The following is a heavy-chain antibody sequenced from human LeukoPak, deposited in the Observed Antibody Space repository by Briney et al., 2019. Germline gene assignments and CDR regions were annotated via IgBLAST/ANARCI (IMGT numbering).Heavy chain of an antibody. D-gene: IGHD2-21*01. CDR3: ITPLPYSAQ. V-gene: IGHV3-15*07. CDR2: IKPKTHGETT. J-gene: IGHJ4*02. Sequence: GGSLRLSCAASGFTFSNAYMNWVRQAPGKGLEWVGRIKPKTHGETTEYAAPVKDRFAISRDDSKSMMCLQMNSLKTEDTAVYYCITPLPYSAQGGQGTLVTVSS. CDR1: GFTFSNAY.